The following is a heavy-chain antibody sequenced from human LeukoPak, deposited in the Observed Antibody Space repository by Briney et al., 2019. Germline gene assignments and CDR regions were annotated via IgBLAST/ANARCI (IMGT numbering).Heavy chain of an antibody. V-gene: IGHV3-11*05. J-gene: IGHJ4*02. CDR2: ISSGSTYT. CDR3: ARGDYGGDYFDY. CDR1: GFTLSDRY. Sequence: PGGSLRLSCEVSGFTLSDRYMSWIRQAPGKRLEWVSYISSGSTYTNYADSVEGRFTISRDNAKNSLYLQMNSLRAEDTAVYYCARGDYGGDYFDYWGQGTLVTVSS. D-gene: IGHD4-23*01.